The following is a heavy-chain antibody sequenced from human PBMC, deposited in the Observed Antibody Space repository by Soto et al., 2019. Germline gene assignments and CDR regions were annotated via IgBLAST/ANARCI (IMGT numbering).Heavy chain of an antibody. CDR2: VSHDGSNK. V-gene: IGHV3-30-3*01. CDR1: GFSFSSCA. J-gene: IGHJ4*02. Sequence: QVQLVESGGGVVQPGRSLRLSCAASGFSFSSCAMHWVRQAPGKGLEWVAVVSHDGSNKYYADSVKGRVTISRDNSINRVYLQMNSLRAVDTAVSYCARVSIAVAGSAYYFDYWGQGTLVTVSS. CDR3: ARVSIAVAGSAYYFDY. D-gene: IGHD6-19*01.